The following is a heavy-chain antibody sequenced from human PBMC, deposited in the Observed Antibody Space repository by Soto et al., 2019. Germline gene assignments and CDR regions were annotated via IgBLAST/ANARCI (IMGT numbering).Heavy chain of an antibody. V-gene: IGHV3-74*01. CDR2: ISPDGSDV. CDR3: AKGMFSSSPAAAGRFDY. CDR1: GFPFTNYW. Sequence: GGSLRLSCAASGFPFTNYWMNWVRQTPGKGLMWVSRISPDGSDVGYADSVEGRFTVSRDNAKNTLYLQMHSLRAEDTAVYFCAKGMFSSSPAAAGRFDYWGQGALVTVSS. J-gene: IGHJ4*02. D-gene: IGHD2-2*01.